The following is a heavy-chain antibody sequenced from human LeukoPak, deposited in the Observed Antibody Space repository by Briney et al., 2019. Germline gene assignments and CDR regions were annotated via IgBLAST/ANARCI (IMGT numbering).Heavy chain of an antibody. Sequence: ASVTVSCKASGYTFTGYTMHWVRQAPGQGLEWMGWINSNSGDTNYAQKFQGRVTMTTDTSTTTAHMELRSLTSDDAAIYYCARHGGIGPKRDYFDYWGPGTLVTVSS. V-gene: IGHV1-2*02. D-gene: IGHD3-16*01. CDR3: ARHGGIGPKRDYFDY. CDR2: INSNSGDT. CDR1: GYTFTGYT. J-gene: IGHJ4*02.